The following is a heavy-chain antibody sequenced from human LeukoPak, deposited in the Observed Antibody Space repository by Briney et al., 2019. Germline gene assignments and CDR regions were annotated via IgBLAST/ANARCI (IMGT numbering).Heavy chain of an antibody. J-gene: IGHJ4*02. CDR1: CFTFSNYA. D-gene: IGHD3-22*01. CDR2: ISFGGGYT. Sequence: GGSLRLSCVGYCFTFSNYAMTWVRQAPGKGLEWVSSISFGGGYTFYADSVKGHFTISRVNSRSTLYLQMNNLRAEDTALYYCAKRIDTRGSTHYHDYWGQGTLVTVSS. V-gene: IGHV3-23*01. CDR3: AKRIDTRGSTHYHDY.